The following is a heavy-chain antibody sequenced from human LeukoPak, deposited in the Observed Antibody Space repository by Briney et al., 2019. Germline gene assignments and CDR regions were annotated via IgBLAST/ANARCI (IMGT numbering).Heavy chain of an antibody. CDR1: GFTFSSYS. CDR3: ARDRPTGASRLFVVQ. Sequence: PGGSLRLSCAASGFTFSSYSMTWVRQAPGKGLEWISSMSSGSRYIYYADSVRDRFTISRDNAKNSLSLLMNSLRAEDTAVYYCARDRPTGASRLFVVQWGQGTLVTVSS. J-gene: IGHJ4*02. D-gene: IGHD3-3*01. V-gene: IGHV3-21*01. CDR2: MSSGSRYI.